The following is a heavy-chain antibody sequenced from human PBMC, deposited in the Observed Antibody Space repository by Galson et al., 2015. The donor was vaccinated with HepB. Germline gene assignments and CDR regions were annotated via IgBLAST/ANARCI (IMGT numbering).Heavy chain of an antibody. CDR1: GYTFTSYY. CDR2: INPSGGST. V-gene: IGHV1-46*01. CDR3: ARGPIVVVPAAIQADY. Sequence: SCKASGYTFTSYYMHWVRQAPGQGLEWMGIINPSGGSTSYAQEFQGRVTMTRDTSTSTVYMELSSLRSEDTAVYYCARGPIVVVPAAIQADYWGQGTLVTVSS. J-gene: IGHJ4*02. D-gene: IGHD2-2*02.